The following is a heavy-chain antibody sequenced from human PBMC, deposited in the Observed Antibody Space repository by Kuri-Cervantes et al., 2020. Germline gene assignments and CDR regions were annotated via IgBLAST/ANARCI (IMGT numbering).Heavy chain of an antibody. J-gene: IGHJ1*01. CDR2: IYWDDDT. CDR3: AHRPSRGVVARFFQF. CDR1: GLSLSPSGVG. V-gene: IGHV2-5*02. D-gene: IGHD2-15*01. Sequence: SGPTLVKPPHTLSLACTLSGLSLSPSGVGVGWIRQPPGNALEWLALIYWDDDTVYRPSLQSRLTITKNTSKNQVVLTMTNLDPVDTPAYYFAHRPSRGVVARFFQFWGQGTLVTVSS.